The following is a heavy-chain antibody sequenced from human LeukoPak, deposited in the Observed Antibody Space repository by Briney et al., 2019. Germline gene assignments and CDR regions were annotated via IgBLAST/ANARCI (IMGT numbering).Heavy chain of an antibody. D-gene: IGHD1-26*01. V-gene: IGHV4-59*01. J-gene: IGHJ5*02. CDR1: GGSISSYY. Sequence: NSSETLSLTCTVSGGSISSYYWSWIRQPPGKGLEWIGCIYYSGSTNYNPSFKSRVTISVDTSKNQFSLKLSSVTAADTAVYYCARDGWELRGWFDPWGQGTLVTVSS. CDR3: ARDGWELRGWFDP. CDR2: IYYSGST.